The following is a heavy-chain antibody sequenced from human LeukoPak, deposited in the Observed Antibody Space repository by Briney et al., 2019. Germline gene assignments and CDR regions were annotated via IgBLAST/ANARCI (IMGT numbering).Heavy chain of an antibody. CDR2: INPSGGST. CDR1: GYXFTNYY. Sequence: ASVKVSCMASGYXFTNYYMHWVRQAPGQGLEWMGIINPSGGSTNYAQKFQGRVTMTRDTSTSTVYMELSSLRSEDTAVYYCAREHSGYDSWGQGTLLTVSS. D-gene: IGHD5-12*01. CDR3: AREHSGYDS. V-gene: IGHV1-46*01. J-gene: IGHJ5*02.